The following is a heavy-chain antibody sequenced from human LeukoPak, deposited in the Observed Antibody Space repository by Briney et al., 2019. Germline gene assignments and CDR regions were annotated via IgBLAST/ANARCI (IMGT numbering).Heavy chain of an antibody. Sequence: SETLSLTCAVYGGSFSGYYWSWIRQPPGKGLEWIGEINHSGSTNYNPSLKSRVTISVDTSKNQFSLRLNSVTAADTAVYYCARLRGNYFPDYWGQGTLVTVSS. V-gene: IGHV4-34*01. D-gene: IGHD4-11*01. J-gene: IGHJ4*02. CDR3: ARLRGNYFPDY. CDR1: GGSFSGYY. CDR2: INHSGST.